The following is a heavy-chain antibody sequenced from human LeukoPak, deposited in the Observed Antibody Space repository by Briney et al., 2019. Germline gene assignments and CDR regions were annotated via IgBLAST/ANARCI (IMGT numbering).Heavy chain of an antibody. CDR2: ISSDGSST. J-gene: IGHJ4*02. Sequence: GGSLRLSCAASGFIFSSYWMHWVRQAPGKGLVWVSRISSDGSSTSYADSVKGRFTISRDNAKNTLYLQMNSLKAEDTAVYYCVRRVVVPAAPYYFDYWGQGTLVTVSS. CDR1: GFIFSSYW. CDR3: VRRVVVPAAPYYFDY. V-gene: IGHV3-74*01. D-gene: IGHD2-2*01.